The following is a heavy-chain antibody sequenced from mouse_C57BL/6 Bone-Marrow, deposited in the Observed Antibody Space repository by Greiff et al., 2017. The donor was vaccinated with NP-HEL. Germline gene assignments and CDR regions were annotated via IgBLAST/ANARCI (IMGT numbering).Heavy chain of an antibody. CDR3: AREGVSTTIVAHWYFDV. J-gene: IGHJ1*03. Sequence: DVKLVESEGGLVQPGSSMKLSCTASGFTFSDYYMAWVRQVPEKGLEWVANINYDGSSTYYLDSLKGRFTISRDNAKNILYLQMCSLKSEDTATYYWAREGVSTTIVAHWYFDVWGTGTTVTVSS. CDR2: INYDGSST. V-gene: IGHV5-16*01. D-gene: IGHD1-1*01. CDR1: GFTFSDYY.